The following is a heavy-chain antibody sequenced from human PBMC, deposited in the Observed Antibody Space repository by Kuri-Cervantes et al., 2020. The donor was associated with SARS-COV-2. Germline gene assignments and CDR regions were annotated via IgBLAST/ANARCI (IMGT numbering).Heavy chain of an antibody. D-gene: IGHD6-13*01. Sequence: ASVKVSCKASGYTFTSYDINWVRQAPGQGLEWMGWISAYNGNTNYAQKLQGRVTMTTDTSTSTAYMELRSLRSDDAAVYYCARDTWQQLVGADYWGQGTLVTVSS. CDR1: GYTFTSYD. J-gene: IGHJ4*02. CDR2: ISAYNGNT. CDR3: ARDTWQQLVGADY. V-gene: IGHV1-18*01.